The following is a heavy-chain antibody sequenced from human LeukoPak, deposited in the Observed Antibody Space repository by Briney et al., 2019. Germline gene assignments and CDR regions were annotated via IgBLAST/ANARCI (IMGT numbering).Heavy chain of an antibody. Sequence: GRSLRLSCAASGFTFSSYAMSWVRQAPGKGLEWVSSISGNSGSTYYADSVKGRFTISRDTSKNTLYLQMNSLTAEDTAIYYCTKGIVVVPAQGNWFDPWGQGTLVTVSS. V-gene: IGHV3-23*01. CDR1: GFTFSSYA. CDR2: ISGNSGST. J-gene: IGHJ5*02. CDR3: TKGIVVVPAQGNWFDP. D-gene: IGHD2-2*01.